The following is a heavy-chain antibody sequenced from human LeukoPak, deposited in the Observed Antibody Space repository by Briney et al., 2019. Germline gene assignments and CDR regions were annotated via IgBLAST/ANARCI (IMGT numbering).Heavy chain of an antibody. J-gene: IGHJ4*02. D-gene: IGHD6-19*01. CDR2: IKEDGTDK. Sequence: TGGSLRLSCEASGFTFSDSWMTWVRQAPGKGLEWVAHIKEDGTDKQYVDSVKGRFTFSRDNAKKSLFLQMNSLRAEDTALYYCARDRGWFTFDSWGQGTRVTVSS. CDR3: ARDRGWFTFDS. V-gene: IGHV3-7*01. CDR1: GFTFSDSW.